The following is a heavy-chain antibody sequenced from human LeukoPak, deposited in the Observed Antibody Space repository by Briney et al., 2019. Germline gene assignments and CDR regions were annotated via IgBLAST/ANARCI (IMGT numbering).Heavy chain of an antibody. D-gene: IGHD5-12*01. J-gene: IGHJ4*02. CDR1: GFSLSTSGVG. CDR3: AHSPGGIVANLPFWPDKYYFDY. V-gene: IGHV2-5*01. Sequence: SGPTLVNPTQTLTLTCTFSGFSLSTSGVGVGWIRQPPGKALEWLALIYWNDDKRCSPSLKSRLTITKDTSKNQVVLTMTNMDPVDTATYYCAHSPGGIVANLPFWPDKYYFDYWGQGTLVTVSS. CDR2: IYWNDDK.